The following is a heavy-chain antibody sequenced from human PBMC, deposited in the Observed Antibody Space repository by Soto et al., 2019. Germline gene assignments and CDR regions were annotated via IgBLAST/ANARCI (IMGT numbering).Heavy chain of an antibody. CDR2: IIAILGIA. CDR3: ARGATVTTRTFDS. J-gene: IGHJ4*02. D-gene: IGHD4-17*01. Sequence: QVQLVHSGAEVKKPGSSVKVSCKASGGTFSSYTISWVRQAPGQGLEWMGRIIAILGIANSTQKFKGRVTITTNKSTTTAKMELSSLRSEATAVYYCARGATVTTRTFDSWGQGTLVTVSS. V-gene: IGHV1-69*02. CDR1: GGTFSSYT.